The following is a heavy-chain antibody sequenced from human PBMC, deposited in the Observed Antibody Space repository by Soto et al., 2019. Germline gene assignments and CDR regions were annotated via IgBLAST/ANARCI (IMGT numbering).Heavy chain of an antibody. CDR3: ASSPPPTVTMYSRYFDL. D-gene: IGHD4-17*01. J-gene: IGHJ2*01. Sequence: SVKVSCKASGYTFSSYAINWVRQAPGQGLEWMGGIIPIFGTANYAQKFQGRITITADKSTNTAYMELRSLRSDDTAVYYCASSPPPTVTMYSRYFDLWGRGTLVTVS. CDR1: GYTFSSYA. CDR2: IIPIFGTA. V-gene: IGHV1-69*06.